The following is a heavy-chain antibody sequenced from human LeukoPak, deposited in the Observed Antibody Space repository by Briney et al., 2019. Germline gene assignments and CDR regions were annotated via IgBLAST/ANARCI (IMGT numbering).Heavy chain of an antibody. V-gene: IGHV3-11*01. CDR1: GGSISSYY. CDR3: ATQKNDFWSGSSYDAFDI. D-gene: IGHD3-3*01. J-gene: IGHJ3*02. CDR2: ISSSGNTK. Sequence: LSLTCSVSGGSISSYYWSWIRQAPGKGLEWVSYISSSGNTKYYADSVKGRFTISRDNAKNSLYLQMNSLRAEDTAVYYCATQKNDFWSGSSYDAFDIWGQGTMVIVSS.